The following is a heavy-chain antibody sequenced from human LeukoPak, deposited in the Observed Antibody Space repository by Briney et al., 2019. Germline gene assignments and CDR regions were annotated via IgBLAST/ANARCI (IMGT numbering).Heavy chain of an antibody. CDR1: GDSFSSHY. J-gene: IGHJ3*02. V-gene: IGHV4-59*11. CDR2: ISHIGRT. D-gene: IGHD4-17*01. CDR3: ARDLVTVTKGFDI. Sequence: PSKTLSLTCAVSGDSFSSHYWTWIRQSPGTGLEWIGYISHIGRTNYNPSLKSRVTISVDTSKNQFSLKLRSVTAADTAVYYCARDLVTVTKGFDIWGQGTMVSVSS.